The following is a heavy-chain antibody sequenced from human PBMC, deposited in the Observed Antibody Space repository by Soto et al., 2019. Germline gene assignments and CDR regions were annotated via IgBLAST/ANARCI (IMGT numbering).Heavy chain of an antibody. Sequence: ASVKVSCKASGYTFTGYYMHWVRQAPGQGLEWMGWINPNSGGTNYAQKFQGRVTMTRDTSISTAYMELSRLRSDDTAVYYCASDQSSVVVVDANTHDSYYYGMDVWGQGTTVTVSS. D-gene: IGHD2-15*01. V-gene: IGHV1-2*02. CDR3: ASDQSSVVVVDANTHDSYYYGMDV. CDR2: INPNSGGT. J-gene: IGHJ6*02. CDR1: GYTFTGYY.